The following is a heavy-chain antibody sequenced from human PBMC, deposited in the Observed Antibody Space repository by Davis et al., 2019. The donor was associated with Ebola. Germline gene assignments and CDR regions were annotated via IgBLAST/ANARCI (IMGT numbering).Heavy chain of an antibody. V-gene: IGHV3-73*01. CDR2: IRSKANSYAT. Sequence: GESLKISCAASGFTFSGSAMNWVRQASGKGLEWVGRIRSKANSYATAYAASVKGRFTISRDDSKNTAYLQMNSLKTEDTAVYYCTSPGSGSYVRSGDYWGQGTLVTVSS. D-gene: IGHD3-10*01. J-gene: IGHJ4*02. CDR1: GFTFSGSA. CDR3: TSPGSGSYVRSGDY.